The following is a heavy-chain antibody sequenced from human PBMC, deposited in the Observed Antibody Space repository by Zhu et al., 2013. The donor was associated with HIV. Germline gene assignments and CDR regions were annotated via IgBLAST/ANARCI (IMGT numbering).Heavy chain of an antibody. CDR3: ARDPSTRYYTDV. CDR1: GYRFTAYY. Sequence: SGTEMKRPGTSVKVSCRPSGYRFTAYYIHWVRQAPGKGIEWMGWINPKNGGTKLAQTFRDRISVTRDTPINTIYMELRSLTSDDTAVYYCARDPSTRYYTDVWGKGTTVIVSS. D-gene: IGHD4-17*01. V-gene: IGHV1-2*02. J-gene: IGHJ6*03. CDR2: INPKNGGT.